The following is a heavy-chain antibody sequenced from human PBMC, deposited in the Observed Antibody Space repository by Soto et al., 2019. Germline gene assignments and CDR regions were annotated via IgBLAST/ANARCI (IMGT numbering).Heavy chain of an antibody. V-gene: IGHV3-30-3*01. D-gene: IGHD1-1*01. CDR1: GFTLSNYA. CDR2: ISYDGSNK. J-gene: IGHJ4*02. CDR3: ARDLGNNYRSFDY. Sequence: PGGSLRLSCVASGFTLSNYAMNWVRQAPGEGLEWVAVISYDGSNKYYADSVKGRITISRDNSRNTLYLQMNNLRADYSAMYYCARDLGNNYRSFDYWGQGTLVTVSS.